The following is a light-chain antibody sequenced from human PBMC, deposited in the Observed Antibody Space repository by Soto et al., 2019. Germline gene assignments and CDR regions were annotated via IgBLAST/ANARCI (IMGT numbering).Light chain of an antibody. CDR2: EVN. CDR3: RSYAGSSNG. CDR1: SSDVGGYNY. V-gene: IGLV2-8*01. J-gene: IGLJ1*01. Sequence: QSALTQPPSASGSPGQSVAISCTGTSSDVGGYNYVSWYQQHPGKAPKLMIYEVNKRPSGVPDRFSGSKSGNTASLTVSGLQAEDEADYYCRSYAGSSNGFGTGTKVTVL.